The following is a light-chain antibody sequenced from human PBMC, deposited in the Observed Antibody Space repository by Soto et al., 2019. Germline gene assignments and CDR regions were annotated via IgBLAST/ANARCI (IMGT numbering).Light chain of an antibody. CDR3: SSYAGSDHLV. V-gene: IGLV2-8*01. CDR2: AVT. J-gene: IGLJ3*02. Sequence: QSVLTQPPSASGSPGQSVTISCTGTSSDVGGYNYVSWYQQHAGKAPRLMIFAVTKRPSGVPDRFSGSKSGNTASLTVSGLQPEDEADYYCSSYAGSDHLVFGGGTQLTVL. CDR1: SSDVGGYNY.